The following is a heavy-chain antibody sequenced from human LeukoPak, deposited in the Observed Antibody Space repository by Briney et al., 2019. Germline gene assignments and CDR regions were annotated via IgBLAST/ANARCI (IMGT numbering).Heavy chain of an antibody. J-gene: IGHJ4*02. CDR3: VREITRATTYFDS. Sequence: ASVKVSCKASGGTFSSYAISWVRQAPGQGLEWMGGIIPIFGTANYAQKFQGRVTITADESTSTAYMELSSLRSEDTAVYYCVREITRATTYFDSWGQGTLVTVSS. V-gene: IGHV1-69*13. CDR1: GGTFSSYA. D-gene: IGHD1-26*01. CDR2: IIPIFGTA.